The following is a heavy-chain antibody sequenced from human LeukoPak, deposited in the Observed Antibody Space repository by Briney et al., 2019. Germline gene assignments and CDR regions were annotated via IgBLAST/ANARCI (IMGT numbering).Heavy chain of an antibody. D-gene: IGHD5-18*01. CDR3: AKDIDSYGRTYYFDY. CDR2: ISWNSGSI. Sequence: GGSLRLSCAASGFTFDDYDMHWVRQAPGKGLEWVSGISWNSGSIGYADSVKGRFTISRDNAKNSLYLQMNSLRAEDTALYYCAKDIDSYGRTYYFDYWGQGTLVTVSS. V-gene: IGHV3-9*01. CDR1: GFTFDDYD. J-gene: IGHJ4*02.